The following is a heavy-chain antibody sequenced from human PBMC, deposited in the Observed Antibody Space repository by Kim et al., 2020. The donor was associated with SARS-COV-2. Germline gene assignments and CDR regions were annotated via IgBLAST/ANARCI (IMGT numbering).Heavy chain of an antibody. Sequence: GGSLRLSCAASGFTFDDYAMHWVRQAPGKGLEWVSGISWNSGSIGYADSVKGRFTISRDNAKNSLYLQMNSLRAEDTALYYCAKDRRGGIAVTLDYWGQGTLVTVSS. V-gene: IGHV3-9*01. D-gene: IGHD6-19*01. CDR3: AKDRRGGIAVTLDY. J-gene: IGHJ4*02. CDR1: GFTFDDYA. CDR2: ISWNSGSI.